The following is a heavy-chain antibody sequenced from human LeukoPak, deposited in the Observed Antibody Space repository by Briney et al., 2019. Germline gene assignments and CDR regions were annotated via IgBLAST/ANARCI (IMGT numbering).Heavy chain of an antibody. CDR2: IWYDGGNK. CDR3: ARDLRDFWSGYYSLYYYYYGMDV. CDR1: GFTFSSYG. V-gene: IGHV3-33*01. J-gene: IGHJ6*02. D-gene: IGHD3-3*01. Sequence: GGSLRLSCAASGFTFSSYGMHWVRQAPGKGLEWVAVIWYDGGNKYYADSVKGRFTISRDNSKNTLYLQMNSLRAEDTAVYYCARDLRDFWSGYYSLYYYYYGMDVWGQGTTVTVSS.